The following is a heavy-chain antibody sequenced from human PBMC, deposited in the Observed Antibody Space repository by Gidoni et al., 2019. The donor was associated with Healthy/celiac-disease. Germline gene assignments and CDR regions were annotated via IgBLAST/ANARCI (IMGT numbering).Heavy chain of an antibody. CDR1: GCTFSSYG. J-gene: IGHJ4*02. CDR3: AKDPCTNAVCYYFDY. Sequence: QVQLVESGGGVVQPGRSRRLSCADSGCTFSSYGMHWVRQAPGKGLEWVAVISYDGSKKYYADSVKGRFTISRDNSKNTLYLQMNSLRAEDTAVYYCAKDPCTNAVCYYFDYWGQGTLVTVSS. V-gene: IGHV3-30*18. CDR2: ISYDGSKK. D-gene: IGHD2-8*01.